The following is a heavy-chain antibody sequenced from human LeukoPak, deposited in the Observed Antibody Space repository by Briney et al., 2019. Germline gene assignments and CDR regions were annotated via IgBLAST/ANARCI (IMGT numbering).Heavy chain of an antibody. CDR3: ARGRGRWPTVNY. CDR2: MNPNSGNT. CDR1: GYTFTGYY. V-gene: IGHV1-8*02. D-gene: IGHD4-11*01. J-gene: IGHJ4*02. Sequence: ASVKVSCKASGYTFTGYYTHWVRQAPGQGLEWMGRMNPNSGNTGYAQKFQGRVTMTRNTSISTAYMELSSLRSEDTAVYYCARGRGRWPTVNYWGQGTLVTVSS.